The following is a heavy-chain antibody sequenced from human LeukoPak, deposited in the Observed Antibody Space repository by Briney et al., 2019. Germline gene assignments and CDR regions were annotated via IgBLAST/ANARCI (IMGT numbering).Heavy chain of an antibody. CDR3: ARDREQQLVLRYYYYMDV. J-gene: IGHJ6*03. D-gene: IGHD6-13*01. V-gene: IGHV7-4-1*02. CDR1: GYTFTSYA. CDR2: INTNIGNP. Sequence: ASVKVSCKASGYTFTSYAMNWVRQAPGQGLEWMGWINTNIGNPTYAQGFTGRFVFSLDTSVSTAYLQISSLKAEDTAVYYCARDREQQLVLRYYYYMDVWGKGTTVTVSS.